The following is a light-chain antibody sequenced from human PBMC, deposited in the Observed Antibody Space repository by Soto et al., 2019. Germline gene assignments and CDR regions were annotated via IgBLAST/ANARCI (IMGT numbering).Light chain of an antibody. CDR2: GAS. J-gene: IGKJ2*01. Sequence: EIVLTQSPGTLSLSPGERATLSCRASQSVSSSYLAWYQQKPGQAPRLLIYGASSRATGIPDRFNGSGSGTDFTLTIRRLEPEDFAVYYCRQHGNSLYTFGQGTKLKIK. CDR3: RQHGNSLYT. CDR1: QSVSSSY. V-gene: IGKV3-20*01.